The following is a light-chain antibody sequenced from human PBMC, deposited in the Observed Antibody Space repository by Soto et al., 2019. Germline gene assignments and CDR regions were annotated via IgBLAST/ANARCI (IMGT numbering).Light chain of an antibody. J-gene: IGKJ1*01. CDR2: YAS. CDR1: HTINTW. CDR3: QQLDTYSPA. V-gene: IGKV1-5*01. Sequence: DIQLTQSPSTLSASVGDRVTITCRASHTINTWLAWYQHKPRKAPKLLIYYASSLESGVPSRFNGSGSGTEFALTISSLQPDDFATYYCQQLDTYSPAFGQGTKV.